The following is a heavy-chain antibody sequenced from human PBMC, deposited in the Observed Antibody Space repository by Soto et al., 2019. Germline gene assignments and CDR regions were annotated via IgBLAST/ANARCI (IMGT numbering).Heavy chain of an antibody. CDR2: TYYRSKWYN. CDR1: GDNVSSNSAA. V-gene: IGHV6-1*01. CDR3: AIFGTTIHLGYYYGMDV. Sequence: PSQTLSLTCAISGDNVSSNSAAWNWIRQSPSRGLEWLGRTYYRSKWYNDYAVSVKSRITINPDTSKNQFSLQLNSVTPEDTAVYYFAIFGTTIHLGYYYGMDVWGQGTTVTVSS. D-gene: IGHD1-7*01. J-gene: IGHJ6*02.